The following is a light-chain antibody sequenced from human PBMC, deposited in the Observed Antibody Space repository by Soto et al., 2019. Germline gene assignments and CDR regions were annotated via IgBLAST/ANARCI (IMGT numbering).Light chain of an antibody. Sequence: QSALAQPASVSVSPGQSITISCSGTSSDVGAHNLVPWYQQHPGRPPKLMIYAVSNRPSGVSNRFSGSKSGNTASLTISGLQAEDEADYYCCSLTTRDSHIFGSGTKVTVL. CDR2: AVS. CDR3: CSLTTRDSHI. V-gene: IGLV2-14*01. CDR1: SSDVGAHNL. J-gene: IGLJ1*01.